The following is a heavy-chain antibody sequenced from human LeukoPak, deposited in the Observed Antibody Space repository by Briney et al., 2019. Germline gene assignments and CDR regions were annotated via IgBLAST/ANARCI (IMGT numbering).Heavy chain of an antibody. D-gene: IGHD6-19*01. V-gene: IGHV3-23*01. Sequence: PGGSLRLSCVGSGFTFRNYAMNWVRQAPGKGLEWVSGFSAAGTYYADSVKGRFTTSRDDSKNTIYLQMNSLTAEDTGVYYCAKDRVRDNGWDIDYWGQGTLVTVSP. CDR2: FSAAGT. CDR3: AKDRVRDNGWDIDY. J-gene: IGHJ4*02. CDR1: GFTFRNYA.